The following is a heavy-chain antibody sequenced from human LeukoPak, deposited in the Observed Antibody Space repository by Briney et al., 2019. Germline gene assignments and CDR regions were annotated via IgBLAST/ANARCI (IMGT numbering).Heavy chain of an antibody. CDR2: IYHSGST. CDR1: GGSISSGGYY. CDR3: ARVLWKEGYYFDY. J-gene: IGHJ4*02. Sequence: SETLSLTRTVSGGSISSGGYYWSWIRQPPGKGLEWIGYIYHSGSTYYNPSLKSRVTISVDRSKNQFSLKLSSVTAADTAVYYCARVLWKEGYYFDYWGQGTLVTVSS. D-gene: IGHD3-3*01. V-gene: IGHV4-30-2*01.